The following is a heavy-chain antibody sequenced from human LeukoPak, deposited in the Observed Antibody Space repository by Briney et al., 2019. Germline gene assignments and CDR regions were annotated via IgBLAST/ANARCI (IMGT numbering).Heavy chain of an antibody. J-gene: IGHJ5*02. D-gene: IGHD1-26*01. CDR3: ARGSSGSYVYNWFDP. V-gene: IGHV1-69*13. Sequence: GASVKVSCKASGYTFTSYAISWVRQAPGQGLEWMGGIIPIFGTANYAQKFQGRVTITADESTSTAYMELSSLRSEDTAVYYCARGSSGSYVYNWFDPWGQGTLVTVSS. CDR1: GYTFTSYA. CDR2: IIPIFGTA.